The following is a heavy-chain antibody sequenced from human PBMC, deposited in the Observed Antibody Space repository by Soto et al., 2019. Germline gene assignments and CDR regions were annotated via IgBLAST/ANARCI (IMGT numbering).Heavy chain of an antibody. V-gene: IGHV1-46*01. CDR2: INPSAGST. J-gene: IGHJ4*02. CDR3: ARVYCSGGGCYGIDY. Sequence: GASVKVSCKASGYTFTSYYMHWVRQAPGQGLEWMGIINPSAGSTSYAQKFQGRVTMARDTSTSTVYMELSSLRSEDTAVYYCARVYCSGGGCYGIDYWGQGTLVTVSS. D-gene: IGHD2-15*01. CDR1: GYTFTSYY.